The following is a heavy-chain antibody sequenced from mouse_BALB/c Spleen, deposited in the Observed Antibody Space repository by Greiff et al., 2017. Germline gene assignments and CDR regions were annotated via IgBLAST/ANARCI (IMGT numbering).Heavy chain of an antibody. CDR1: GFTFSSYA. CDR2: ISSGGST. Sequence: EVQRVESGGGLVKPGGSLKLSCAASGFTFSSYAMSWVRQTPEKRLEWVASISSGGSTYYPDSVKGRFTISRDNARNILYLQMSSLRSEDTAMYYCARGAGSSFAYWGQGTLVTVSA. CDR3: ARGAGSSFAY. J-gene: IGHJ3*01. D-gene: IGHD1-1*01. V-gene: IGHV5-6-5*01.